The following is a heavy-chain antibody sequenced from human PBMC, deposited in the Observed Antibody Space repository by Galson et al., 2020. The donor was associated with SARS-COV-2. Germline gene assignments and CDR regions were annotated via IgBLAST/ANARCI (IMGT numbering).Heavy chain of an antibody. CDR2: INPSGGST. CDR3: ARDLHYYDFWSGYYLGGPEGPYYYYYYMDV. V-gene: IGHV1-46*01. D-gene: IGHD3-3*01. J-gene: IGHJ6*03. CDR1: GYTFTSYY. Sequence: ASVKVSCKASGYTFTSYYMHWVRQAPGQGLEWMGIINPSGGSTSYAQKFQGRVTMTRDTSTSTVYMELSSLRSEDTAVYYCARDLHYYDFWSGYYLGGPEGPYYYYYYMDVWGKGTTVTVSS.